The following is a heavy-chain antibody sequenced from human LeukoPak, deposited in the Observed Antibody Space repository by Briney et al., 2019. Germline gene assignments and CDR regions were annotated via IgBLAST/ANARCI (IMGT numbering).Heavy chain of an antibody. CDR3: AKATIKWSMILGAFDI. CDR1: GFTVSSNY. CDR2: IYSGGST. J-gene: IGHJ3*02. D-gene: IGHD3-22*01. V-gene: IGHV3-53*05. Sequence: GGSLRLSCAASGFTVSSNYMSWVRQAPGKGLEWASVIYSGGSTYYADSVKGRFTISRDNSKNTLYLQMNSLRAEDTAVYYCAKATIKWSMILGAFDIWGQGTMVTVSS.